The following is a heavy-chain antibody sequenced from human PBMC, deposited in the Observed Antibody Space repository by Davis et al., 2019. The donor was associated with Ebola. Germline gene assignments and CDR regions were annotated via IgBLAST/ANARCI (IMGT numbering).Heavy chain of an antibody. J-gene: IGHJ6*04. Sequence: GESLKISCAASGFTFSNAWMSWVRQAPGKGLEWVGRIKSKTDGGTTDYAAPVKGRFTISRDDSKNTLYLQMNSLKTEDTAVYYCTTARRGAVAGHGVGYGMDVWGKGTTVTVSS. CDR1: GFTFSNAW. D-gene: IGHD6-19*01. CDR2: IKSKTDGGTT. V-gene: IGHV3-15*01. CDR3: TTARRGAVAGHGVGYGMDV.